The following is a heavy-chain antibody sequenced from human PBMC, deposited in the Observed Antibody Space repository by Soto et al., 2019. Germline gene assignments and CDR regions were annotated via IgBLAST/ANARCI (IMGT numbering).Heavy chain of an antibody. CDR1: GGSISSGDYY. J-gene: IGHJ4*02. CDR3: ARANHDYVWGSYRAIDY. D-gene: IGHD3-16*02. CDR2: IYYSGST. Sequence: PSETLSLTCTVSGGSISSGDYYWSWIRQPPGKGLEWIGYIYYSGSTYYNPSLKSRVTISVDRSKNQFSLKLSSVTAADTAVYYCARANHDYVWGSYRAIDYWGQGTLVTVSS. V-gene: IGHV4-30-4*02.